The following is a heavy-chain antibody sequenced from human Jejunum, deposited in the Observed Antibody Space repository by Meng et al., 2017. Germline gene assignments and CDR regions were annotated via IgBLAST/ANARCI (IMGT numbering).Heavy chain of an antibody. J-gene: IGHJ4*02. CDR1: CASVSGYK. Sequence: QQVGPGLLWPSETLSLPCAVYCASVSGYKWNWIRQPPGKGLEWIGEINHSGSTTYNPSLKSRVTMSVDTSKNQFSLKVDSVSAADTAVYYCARRLPYFDTGFYDFWGQGTLVTVSS. D-gene: IGHD3-9*01. CDR3: ARRLPYFDTGFYDF. CDR2: INHSGST. V-gene: IGHV4-34*01.